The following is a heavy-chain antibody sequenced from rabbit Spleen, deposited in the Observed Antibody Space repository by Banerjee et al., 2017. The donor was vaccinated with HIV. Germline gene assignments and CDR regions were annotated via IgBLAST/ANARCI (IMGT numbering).Heavy chain of an antibody. CDR2: IYTSSGST. CDR3: ALGPRSTVYGLNL. V-gene: IGHV1S45*01. CDR1: GSDISSNQY. J-gene: IGHJ4*01. Sequence: QEQLEESGGDLVKPGASLTLTCTASGSDISSNQYMCWVRQAPGKGLEWIACIYTSSGSTWYASWAKGRFTISKTSSTTVTLQVTSLTAADTATYFCALGPRSTVYGLNLWGPGTLVTVS. D-gene: IGHD1-1*01.